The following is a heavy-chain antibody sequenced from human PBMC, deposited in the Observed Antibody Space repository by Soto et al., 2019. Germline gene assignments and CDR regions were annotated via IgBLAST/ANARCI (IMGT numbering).Heavy chain of an antibody. D-gene: IGHD6-13*01. CDR1: GFTVSRNY. CDR3: ARNPTTRLGAAGTGGGNDY. J-gene: IGHJ4*02. V-gene: IGHV3-53*01. CDR2: IYSGGST. Sequence: PGGSLRLSCAASGFTVSRNYMSWVRQAPGKGLEWVSVIYSGGSTYYADSVKGRFTISRDNSKNPLYLHMNSLRAEDTAVYYCARNPTTRLGAAGTGGGNDYWGQGTLVTVSS.